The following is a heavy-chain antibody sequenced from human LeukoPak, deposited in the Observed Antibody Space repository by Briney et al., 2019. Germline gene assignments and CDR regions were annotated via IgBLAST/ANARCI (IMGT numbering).Heavy chain of an antibody. J-gene: IGHJ6*03. CDR2: IYTSGST. CDR1: GGSISSYY. V-gene: IGHV4-4*07. Sequence: PSETLSLTCTVSGGSISSYYWSWIRQPPGKGLEWIGRIYTSGSTNYNPSLKSRVTMSLDTSKNQFSLKLSSVTAADTAVYYCARDGIPPTNSGNYYYYYMDVWGKGTTVTVSS. D-gene: IGHD4-23*01. CDR3: ARDGIPPTNSGNYYYYYMDV.